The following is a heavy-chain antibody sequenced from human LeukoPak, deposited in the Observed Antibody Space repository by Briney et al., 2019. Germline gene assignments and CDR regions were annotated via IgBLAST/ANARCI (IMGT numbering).Heavy chain of an antibody. J-gene: IGHJ3*02. CDR3: TRAPITMVRGVIYFNAFDI. Sequence: KPSETLSLTCTVSGGSVSSGNYYWSWIRQPPGKGLEWIGYIYYSGSTNYNPSLKSRVTISVDTSKNQFSLKLSSVTAADTAVYYCTRAPITMVRGVIYFNAFDIRGQGTMVTVSS. V-gene: IGHV4-61*01. D-gene: IGHD3-10*01. CDR1: GGSVSSGNYY. CDR2: IYYSGST.